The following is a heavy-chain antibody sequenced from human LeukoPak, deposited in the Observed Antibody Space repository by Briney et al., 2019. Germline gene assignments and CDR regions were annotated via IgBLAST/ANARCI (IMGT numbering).Heavy chain of an antibody. CDR3: ARGMFYYDSSGSYY. Sequence: SDTLSLXCAVYGGPFSVYYWSWIRQPPEKGLECSGEINHSGRTNYNPSLKSRVAIPVDTSKNQFTLKLSSVTAADTAVYYCARGMFYYDSSGSYYWGQGTLVTVSS. CDR1: GGPFSVYY. V-gene: IGHV4-34*01. D-gene: IGHD3-22*01. J-gene: IGHJ4*02. CDR2: INHSGRT.